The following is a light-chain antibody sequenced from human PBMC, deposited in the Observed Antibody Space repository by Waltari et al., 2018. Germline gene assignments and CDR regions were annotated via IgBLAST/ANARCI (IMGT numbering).Light chain of an antibody. J-gene: IGKJ2*01. CDR3: MQALQTNLEYT. Sequence: DIVMTQSPLSLPVTPGEPASISCRSSQSLLHSNGYNYLDWYLQKPGQSPQLLIYLGSNRASGVPDRFSGSGSGTDFTLKISRVEAEDVGVYYCMQALQTNLEYTFGQGTKLEIK. CDR1: QSLLHSNGYNY. CDR2: LGS. V-gene: IGKV2-28*01.